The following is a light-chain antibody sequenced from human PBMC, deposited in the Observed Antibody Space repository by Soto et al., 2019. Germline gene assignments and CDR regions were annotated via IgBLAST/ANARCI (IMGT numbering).Light chain of an antibody. CDR1: QSVSSSY. CDR2: DAS. CDR3: QQYGSLSWT. Sequence: ESVLTQSPGTLSLSPGERATLSCRASQSVSSSYLAWYQQKPGQAPRLLIYDASNRATGIPARFSGSGSGTDFTLTISRLEPEDFAVYYCQQYGSLSWTFGQGTKVDIK. V-gene: IGKV3-20*01. J-gene: IGKJ1*01.